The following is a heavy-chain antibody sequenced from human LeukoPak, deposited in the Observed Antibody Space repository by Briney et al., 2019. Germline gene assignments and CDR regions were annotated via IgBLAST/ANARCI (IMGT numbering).Heavy chain of an antibody. Sequence: PGRSLRLSCAASGFTFSSYGMHWVRQAPGKGLEWVAVIWYDGSNKYYADSVKGRFTISRDNSKNTLYLQMNSLRAEDTAVYYCARPNTYYDFWSGYEYYFDYWGQGTLVTVSS. D-gene: IGHD3-3*01. CDR2: IWYDGSNK. J-gene: IGHJ4*02. V-gene: IGHV3-33*01. CDR3: ARPNTYYDFWSGYEYYFDY. CDR1: GFTFSSYG.